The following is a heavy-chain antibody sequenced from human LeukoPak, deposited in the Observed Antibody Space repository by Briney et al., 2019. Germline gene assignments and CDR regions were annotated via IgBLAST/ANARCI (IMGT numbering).Heavy chain of an antibody. D-gene: IGHD3-9*01. V-gene: IGHV3-20*04. CDR3: ARDGLRYFDWLLYCFDY. CDR1: GFTFDDYG. J-gene: IGHJ4*02. CDR2: INWNGGST. Sequence: GGSLRLSCAASGFTFDDYGMSWVRQAPGKGLEWVSGINWNGGSTGYADSVKGRFTISRDNAKNSLYLQMNSLRAEDTALYYCARDGLRYFDWLLYCFDYWGQGTLVNVSS.